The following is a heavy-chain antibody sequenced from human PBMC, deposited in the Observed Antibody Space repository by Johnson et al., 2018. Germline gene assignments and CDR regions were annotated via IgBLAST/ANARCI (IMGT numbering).Heavy chain of an antibody. CDR2: INPRGGST. CDR3: TRKRTGAYICRGGSCYEQKNFQH. D-gene: IGHD2-15*01. CDR1: GYTFTSYY. V-gene: IGHV1-46*01. J-gene: IGHJ1*01. Sequence: QVQLVQSGAEVKKPGASVKVSCKASGYTFTSYYMHWVRQAPGQGLEWMGIINPRGGSTSYAQKFQGRVTMTKDTSTSTVYMELSRLRSEDTAVYYCTRKRTGAYICRGGSCYEQKNFQHWGQGTLVTVAS.